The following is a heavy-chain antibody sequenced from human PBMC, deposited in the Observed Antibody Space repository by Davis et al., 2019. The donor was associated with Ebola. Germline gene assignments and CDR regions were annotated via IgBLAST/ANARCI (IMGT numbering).Heavy chain of an antibody. CDR3: AREKYYYDSSGYQKGGFDY. V-gene: IGHV4-59*01. Sequence: SETLPLTCAVYGGSFSSYYWSWIRQPPGKGLEWIGYIYYSGSTNYNPSLKSRVTISVDTSKNQFSLKLSSVTAADTAVYYCAREKYYYDSSGYQKGGFDYWGQGTLVTVSS. CDR2: IYYSGST. CDR1: GGSFSSYY. J-gene: IGHJ4*02. D-gene: IGHD3-22*01.